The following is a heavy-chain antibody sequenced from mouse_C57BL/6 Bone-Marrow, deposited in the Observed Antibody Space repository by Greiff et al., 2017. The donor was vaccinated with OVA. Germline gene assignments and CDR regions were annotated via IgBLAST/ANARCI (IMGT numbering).Heavy chain of an antibody. CDR3: TRYYYGSSGFAY. D-gene: IGHD1-1*01. J-gene: IGHJ3*01. V-gene: IGHV5-9-1*02. CDR2: ISSGGDYI. Sequence: EVQRVESGEGLVKPGGSLKLSCAASGFTFSSYAMSWVRQTPEKRLEWVAYISSGGDYIYYADTVKGRFTISRDNARNTLYLQMSSLKSEDTAMYYCTRYYYGSSGFAYWGQGTLVTVSA. CDR1: GFTFSSYA.